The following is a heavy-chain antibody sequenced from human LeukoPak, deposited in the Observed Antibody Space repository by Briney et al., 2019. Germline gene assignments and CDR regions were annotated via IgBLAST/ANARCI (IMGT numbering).Heavy chain of an antibody. V-gene: IGHV3-30*18. Sequence: GRSLRLSCAASGFTFSIYGMHWVRQAPGKGLEWVADISYDGSNKYYADSVKGRFTISRDNSKNTLYLQMNSLRAEDTAVYYCAKDSCGGDCSLLDYWGQGTLVTVSS. D-gene: IGHD2-21*02. CDR1: GFTFSIYG. CDR3: AKDSCGGDCSLLDY. CDR2: ISYDGSNK. J-gene: IGHJ4*02.